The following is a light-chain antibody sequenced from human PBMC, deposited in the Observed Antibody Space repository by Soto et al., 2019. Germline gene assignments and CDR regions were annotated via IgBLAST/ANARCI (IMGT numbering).Light chain of an antibody. CDR3: QLYGISPH. CDR2: RTS. CDR1: QSVSSN. V-gene: IGKV3-15*01. Sequence: EIVMTQSPATLSVSPGERATLSCRASQSVSSNLAWYQQKPGQAPRLLMFRTSSRATGFPDRFSGSASGTDFTLTINRLEPEDFAVYYCQLYGISPHFGQGTRLEIK. J-gene: IGKJ5*01.